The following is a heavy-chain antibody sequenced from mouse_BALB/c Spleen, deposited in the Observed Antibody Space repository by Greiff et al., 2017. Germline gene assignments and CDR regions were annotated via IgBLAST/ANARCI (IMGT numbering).Heavy chain of an antibody. CDR2: IYPGDGDT. V-gene: IGHV1-80*01. Sequence: VKLMESGAELVRPGSSVKISCKASGYAFSSYWMNWVKQRPGQGLEWIGQIYPGDGDTNYNGKFKGKATLTADKSSSTAYMQLSSLTSEDSAVYFCAGGNYWFAYWGQGTLVTVSA. J-gene: IGHJ3*01. CDR1: GYAFSSYW. CDR3: AGGNYWFAY. D-gene: IGHD2-1*01.